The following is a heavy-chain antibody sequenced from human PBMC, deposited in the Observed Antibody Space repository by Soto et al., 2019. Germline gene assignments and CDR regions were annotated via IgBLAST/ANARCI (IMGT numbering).Heavy chain of an antibody. D-gene: IGHD6-13*01. CDR2: ISAYNGNT. Sequence: ASVKVSCKASGYTFTSYGISWVRQAPGQGLEWMGWISAYNGNTNYAQKLQGRVTMTTDTSTSTAYMELRSLRSDDTAVYYCAREEIAAAGTVWFDPWGQGTQVTVSS. CDR3: AREEIAAAGTVWFDP. J-gene: IGHJ5*02. V-gene: IGHV1-18*01. CDR1: GYTFTSYG.